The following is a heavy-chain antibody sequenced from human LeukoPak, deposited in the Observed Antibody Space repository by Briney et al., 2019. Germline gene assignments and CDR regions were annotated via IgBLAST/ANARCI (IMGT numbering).Heavy chain of an antibody. CDR3: ARDRYDFWSGYLAYDAFDI. V-gene: IGHV1-18*01. D-gene: IGHD3-3*01. CDR2: ISAYNGNT. CDR1: GYTFTSYG. Sequence: ASVKVSCKASGYTFTSYGISWVRQATGQGLEWMGWISAYNGNTNYAQKLQGRVTMTTDTSTSTAYMELRSLRSDDTAVYYCARDRYDFWSGYLAYDAFDIWGQGTMVTVSS. J-gene: IGHJ3*02.